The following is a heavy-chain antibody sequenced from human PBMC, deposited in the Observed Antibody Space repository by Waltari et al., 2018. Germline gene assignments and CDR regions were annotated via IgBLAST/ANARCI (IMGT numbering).Heavy chain of an antibody. CDR2: ISYDGSNE. CDR3: VKGNEIDY. V-gene: IGHV3-30*02. CDR1: GTNFTVFG. J-gene: IGHJ4*02. Sequence: QVHLVASGGGVVKPGGSLRLSCAAPGTNFTVFGMHWVRQDPGKGLEWVSFISYDGSNENYADSVKGRFTMSRDNSKKMLYVQMNNLRAEDSAVYYCVKGNEIDYWGQGTLVTVSS. D-gene: IGHD1-1*01.